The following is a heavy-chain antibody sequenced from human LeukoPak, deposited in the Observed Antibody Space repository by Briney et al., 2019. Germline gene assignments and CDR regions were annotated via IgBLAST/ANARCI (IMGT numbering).Heavy chain of an antibody. D-gene: IGHD7-27*01. J-gene: IGHJ4*02. CDR3: AKDGGLWVSAHWGDS. CDR1: GFTFSSYT. V-gene: IGHV3-23*01. Sequence: GGSLRLSCTASGFTFSSYTMTWVRQAPGKGLKWVSSITTGDGNTYYADSVKGRFTVSRDDSKNTLYLQMNSLRAEDTAVYYCAKDGGLWVSAHWGDSWGRGTLVTVSS. CDR2: ITTGDGNT.